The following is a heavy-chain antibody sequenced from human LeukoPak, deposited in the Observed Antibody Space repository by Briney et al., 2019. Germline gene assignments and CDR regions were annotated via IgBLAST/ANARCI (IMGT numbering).Heavy chain of an antibody. D-gene: IGHD3-3*01. Sequence: GGSLRLSCAASGFTFSSYAMSWVRQAPGKGLEWVSAISGSGGSTYYADSVKGRFTISRDNSKNTLYPQMNSLRAEDTAVYYCAKGDYDFWGGPLDYWGRGTLVTLSS. J-gene: IGHJ4*02. CDR1: GFTFSSYA. V-gene: IGHV3-23*01. CDR3: AKGDYDFWGGPLDY. CDR2: ISGSGGST.